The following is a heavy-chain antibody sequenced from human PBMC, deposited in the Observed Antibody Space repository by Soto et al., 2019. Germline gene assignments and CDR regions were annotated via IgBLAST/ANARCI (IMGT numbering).Heavy chain of an antibody. Sequence: GASLKISGKGSGYSFTSSWISWVRQKSGKGLEWMGRIDPSDFYINYSPSFQGHVTISADKSISTAYLQMDSLRADDTAVYYCARKNYYADSGFYDYWGQGALVNVS. CDR3: ARKNYYADSGFYDY. D-gene: IGHD3-22*01. V-gene: IGHV5-10-1*01. J-gene: IGHJ4*02. CDR1: GYSFTSSW. CDR2: IDPSDFYI.